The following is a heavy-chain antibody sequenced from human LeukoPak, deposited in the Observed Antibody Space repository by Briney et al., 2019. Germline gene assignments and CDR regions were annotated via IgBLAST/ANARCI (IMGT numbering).Heavy chain of an antibody. V-gene: IGHV4-59*01. J-gene: IGHJ4*02. CDR1: GGSFSGYY. D-gene: IGHD6-13*01. Sequence: SETLSLTCAVYGGSFSGYYWSWIRQPPGKGLEWIGYIYYSGSTNYNPSLKSRVTISVDTSKNQFSLKLSSVTAADTAVYYCARSRQLAHFDYWGQGTLVTVSS. CDR3: ARSRQLAHFDY. CDR2: IYYSGST.